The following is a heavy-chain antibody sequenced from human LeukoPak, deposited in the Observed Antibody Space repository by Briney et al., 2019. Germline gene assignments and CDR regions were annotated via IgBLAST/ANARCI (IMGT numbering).Heavy chain of an antibody. CDR3: ARLLRWVYYFDS. CDR1: RGSISSNGYY. D-gene: IGHD2-21*01. CDR2: IYYSGST. V-gene: IGHV4-39*01. Sequence: SETLSLTCTVSRGSISSNGYYWDWIRQPPGKGLEWIGSIYYSGSTYYNPSLTSRVTISVDTSKNQFSLKLSSVTAADTAVYYCARLLRWVYYFDSWGQGTLVTVSS. J-gene: IGHJ4*02.